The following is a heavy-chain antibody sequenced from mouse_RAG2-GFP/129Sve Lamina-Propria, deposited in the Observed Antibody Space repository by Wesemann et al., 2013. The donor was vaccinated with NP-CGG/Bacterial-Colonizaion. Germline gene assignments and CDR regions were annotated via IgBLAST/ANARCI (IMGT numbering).Heavy chain of an antibody. J-gene: IGHJ2*01. V-gene: IGHV1S61*01. Sequence: GAELVKPGASVKLSCKASGYTFTSYWINWVKQRPGQGLEWIGNIYPGSSSTNYNEKFKSKATLTVDTSSSTAYMQLSSLTSDDSAVYYCARYWDDDYWGQGTTLTVSS. CDR3: ARYWDDDY. CDR2: IYPGSSST. D-gene: IGHD4-1*01. CDR1: GYTFTSYW.